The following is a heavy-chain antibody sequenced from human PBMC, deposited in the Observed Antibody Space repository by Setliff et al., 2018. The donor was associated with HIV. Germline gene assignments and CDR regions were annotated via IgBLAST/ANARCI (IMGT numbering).Heavy chain of an antibody. CDR3: ARRASKASLDY. J-gene: IGHJ4*02. CDR1: GYTFTSYW. V-gene: IGHV5-51*01. Sequence: GESLKISCKGSGYTFTSYWIGWVRQMPGKGLEWMGIIYPGDSDTRYSPSFQGRVTISADKSINTAYLQWSSLQASDPAMYYCARRASKASLDYWGQGTLVTVSS. CDR2: IYPGDSDT.